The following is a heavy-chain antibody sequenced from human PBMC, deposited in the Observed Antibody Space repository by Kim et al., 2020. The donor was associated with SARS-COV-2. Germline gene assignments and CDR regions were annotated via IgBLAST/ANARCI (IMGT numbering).Heavy chain of an antibody. D-gene: IGHD1-26*01. Sequence: GGSLRLSCAASGFTVSSNYMSWVRQAPGKGLEWVSVIYSGGSTYYADSVKGRFTISRDNSKNTLYLQMNSLRAEDTAVYYCARALPSIVGATISAFDIWGQGTMVTVSS. J-gene: IGHJ3*02. V-gene: IGHV3-66*02. CDR3: ARALPSIVGATISAFDI. CDR2: IYSGGST. CDR1: GFTVSSNY.